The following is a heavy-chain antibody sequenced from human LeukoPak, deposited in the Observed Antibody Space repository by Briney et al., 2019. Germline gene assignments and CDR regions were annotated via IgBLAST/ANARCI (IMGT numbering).Heavy chain of an antibody. CDR1: GGSISSSSYY. CDR2: IYYSGST. V-gene: IGHV4-39*07. CDR3: ARAVGYYDSSGYTPRYYYYYMDV. J-gene: IGHJ6*03. D-gene: IGHD3-22*01. Sequence: PSETLSLTCTVSGGSISSSSYYWGWIRQPPGKGLEWIGSIYYSGSTYYNPSLKSRVTISVDTSKNQFSLKLSSVTAADTAVYYCARAVGYYDSSGYTPRYYYYYMDVWGKGTTVTVSS.